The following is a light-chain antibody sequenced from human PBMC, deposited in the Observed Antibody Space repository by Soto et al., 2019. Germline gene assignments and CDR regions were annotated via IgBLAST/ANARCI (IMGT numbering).Light chain of an antibody. CDR3: QRYNTPPLT. J-gene: IGKJ4*01. Sequence: DIQMTQSPPSLSASIGDRVIITCRASQGISNYLAWYQLKPGKVPKLLISTASTLQSGVPSRFSGSGSGTDFTLTISSLQPEDVATYYCQRYNTPPLTFGGGTKVVIK. CDR1: QGISNY. V-gene: IGKV1-27*01. CDR2: TAS.